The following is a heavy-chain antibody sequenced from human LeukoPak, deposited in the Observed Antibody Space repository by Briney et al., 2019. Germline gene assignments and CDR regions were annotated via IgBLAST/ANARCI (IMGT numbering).Heavy chain of an antibody. CDR1: GFAFSVFA. Sequence: GGSLRLSCEASGFAFSVFAMRWLRQAPGKGLEWVSTINDNSGTRYYAASVRGRFTISRANSKNTLYLQLNTLRAYDTAVYYCAKPISGGRAVTADWFAPWGQGTLVVVSS. D-gene: IGHD2-21*02. CDR2: INDNSGTR. CDR3: AKPISGGRAVTADWFAP. J-gene: IGHJ5*01. V-gene: IGHV3-23*01.